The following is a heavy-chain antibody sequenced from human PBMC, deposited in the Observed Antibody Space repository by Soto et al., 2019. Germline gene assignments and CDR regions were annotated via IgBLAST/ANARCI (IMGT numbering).Heavy chain of an antibody. D-gene: IGHD1-26*01. Sequence: QVQLVQSGAEVKKPGSSVKVSCKASGGVFRNYAINWVRQAPGQGLEWMGGIIPVFGTADYPQKFQGRVTITADESTTTAYMELTSLKTEDTAVYFCARDRWGSYSFESCGQGTLVTVAS. CDR1: GGVFRNYA. V-gene: IGHV1-69*01. CDR3: ARDRWGSYSFES. CDR2: IIPVFGTA. J-gene: IGHJ5*01.